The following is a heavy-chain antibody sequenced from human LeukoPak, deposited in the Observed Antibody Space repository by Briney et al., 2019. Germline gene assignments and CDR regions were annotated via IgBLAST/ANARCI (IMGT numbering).Heavy chain of an antibody. J-gene: IGHJ4*02. D-gene: IGHD6-19*01. CDR3: AKDPDEAVAGTPFDY. CDR2: IRYDGSNK. Sequence: SGGSQRLSCAASGFTFSSYGMHWVRQAPGKGLEWVAFIRYDGSNKYYADSVKGRFTISRDNSKNTLYLQMNSLRAEDTAVYYCAKDPDEAVAGTPFDYWGQGTLVTVSS. V-gene: IGHV3-30*02. CDR1: GFTFSSYG.